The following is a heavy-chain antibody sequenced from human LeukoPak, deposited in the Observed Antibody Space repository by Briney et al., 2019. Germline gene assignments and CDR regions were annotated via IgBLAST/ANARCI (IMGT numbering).Heavy chain of an antibody. V-gene: IGHV1-46*01. D-gene: IGHD1-26*01. Sequence: ASVKASCKASGYTFSNYYIHWVRQAPGQGLEWMGVNNPSGGRTTYAQKFQGRVTMTRDTSTSTACMDLSSLRSDDTAVYYCSRELGGSYFDYWGQGTLVTVSS. CDR1: GYTFSNYY. CDR3: SRELGGSYFDY. CDR2: NNPSGGRT. J-gene: IGHJ4*02.